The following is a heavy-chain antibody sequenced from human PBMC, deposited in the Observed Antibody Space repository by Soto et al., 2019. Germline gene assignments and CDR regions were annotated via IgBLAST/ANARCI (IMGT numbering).Heavy chain of an antibody. CDR1: GSSISSAYY. CDR2: VFHRGTT. D-gene: IGHD3-3*01. V-gene: IGHV4-38-2*02. CDR3: ASDFWTGYPLFDY. J-gene: IGHJ4*02. Sequence: ASETLSLTCNVSGSSISSAYYWGWVRQPPGRGLEWIGSVFHRGTTYYNPSLMSRVTISLDTSKNQFSLKLSSVTAADTAVYYCASDFWTGYPLFDYWGQGALVTVSS.